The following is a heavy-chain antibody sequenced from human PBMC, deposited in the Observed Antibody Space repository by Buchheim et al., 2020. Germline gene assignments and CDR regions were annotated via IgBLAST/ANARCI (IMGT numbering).Heavy chain of an antibody. Sequence: QVQLQESGPGLVKPSGTLSLTCAVSGGSISSSNWWSRVRQPPGKGLEWIGEIYHSGSTNYNPSLKSRVTISVDKSKNQFSLKLSSVTAADTAVYYCARVRVPPAQWRGWEEEIYFDYWGQGTL. V-gene: IGHV4-4*02. CDR2: IYHSGST. CDR3: ARVRVPPAQWRGWEEEIYFDY. D-gene: IGHD6-19*01. CDR1: GGSISSSNW. J-gene: IGHJ4*02.